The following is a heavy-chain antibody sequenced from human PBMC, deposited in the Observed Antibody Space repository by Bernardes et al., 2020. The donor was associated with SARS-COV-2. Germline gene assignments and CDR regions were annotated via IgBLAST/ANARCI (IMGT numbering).Heavy chain of an antibody. CDR3: AKDLGYSSSWYYYYYGMDV. Sequence: GGSLSLSCAASGFTFKETWMSWFRQAPGKGPEWLGRINTQHDGATSDYSAPAKGRFTISRDNSKNTLYLQMNSLRAEDTAVYYCAKDLGYSSSWYYYYYGMDVWGQGTTVTVSS. V-gene: IGHV3-15*01. CDR2: INTQHDGATS. J-gene: IGHJ6*02. CDR1: GFTFKETW. D-gene: IGHD6-13*01.